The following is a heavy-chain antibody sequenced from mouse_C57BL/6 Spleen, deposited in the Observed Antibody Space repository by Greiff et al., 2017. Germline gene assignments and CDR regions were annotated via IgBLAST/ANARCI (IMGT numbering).Heavy chain of an antibody. D-gene: IGHD1-1*01. Sequence: EVHLVESGGGLVKPGGSLKLSCAASGFTFSSYAMSWVRQTPEKRLEWVATISDGGSYTYYPDNVKGRFTISRDNAKNNLYLQMSHLKSEDTAMYYCARDSYYGSSSWDYWGQGTTLTVSS. J-gene: IGHJ2*01. V-gene: IGHV5-4*01. CDR3: ARDSYYGSSSWDY. CDR1: GFTFSSYA. CDR2: ISDGGSYT.